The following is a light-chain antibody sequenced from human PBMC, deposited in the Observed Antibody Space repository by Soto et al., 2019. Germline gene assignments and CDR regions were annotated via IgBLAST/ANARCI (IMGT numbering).Light chain of an antibody. CDR2: GAS. V-gene: IGKV3-20*01. CDR3: QRYGTSVPTT. J-gene: IGKJ5*01. CDR1: QSVSSSY. Sequence: EIVLTQSPGTLSLSPGERATLSCRASQSVSSSYLAWYQQKPGQAPRLLIYGASSRATGIPDRFSGSGSGTDFTLTISRLEPVDFAGYDYQRYGTSVPTTFGPGPRLESK.